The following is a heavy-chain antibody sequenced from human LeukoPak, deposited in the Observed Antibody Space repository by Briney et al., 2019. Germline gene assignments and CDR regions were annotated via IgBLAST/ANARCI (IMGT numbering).Heavy chain of an antibody. D-gene: IGHD3-10*01. CDR1: GFTFSSYG. CDR2: IRYGGSNK. CDR3: AKDRSTLWFGELSDY. V-gene: IGHV3-30*02. Sequence: PGGSLRLSCAASGFTFSSYGMHWVRQAPGKGLEWVAFIRYGGSNKYYADSVKGRFTISRDNSKNTLYLQMNSLRAEDTAVYYCAKDRSTLWFGELSDYWGQGTLVTVSS. J-gene: IGHJ4*02.